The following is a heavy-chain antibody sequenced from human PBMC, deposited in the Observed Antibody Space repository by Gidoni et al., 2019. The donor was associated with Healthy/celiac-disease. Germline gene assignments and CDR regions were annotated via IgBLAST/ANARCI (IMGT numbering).Heavy chain of an antibody. V-gene: IGHV4-34*01. Sequence: QVQLQQWGAGLLKPSETLSLTCAVYGGSFSGYYWSWIRQPPGKGLEWIGEINHSGSTNYNPSLKSRVTISVDTSKNQFSLKLSSVTAADTAVYYCARIYSSGWYPFIFDYWGQGTLVTVSS. CDR2: INHSGST. J-gene: IGHJ4*02. CDR1: GGSFSGYY. D-gene: IGHD6-19*01. CDR3: ARIYSSGWYPFIFDY.